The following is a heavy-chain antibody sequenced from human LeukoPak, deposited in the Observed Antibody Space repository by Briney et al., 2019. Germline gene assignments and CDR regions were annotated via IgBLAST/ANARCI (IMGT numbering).Heavy chain of an antibody. CDR3: AKDRAIFVHYFDG. V-gene: IGHV3-9*01. J-gene: IGHJ4*02. CDR1: GFTFDEYA. Sequence: PGGSLRLSCVDSGFTFDEYAMHWVRQVPGKGLEWVIGISGDSDRIDYADSVKGRFTISRDNAKNSVYLQMNSLRAEDTALYYCAKDRAIFVHYFDGWGQGTLVTVSS. D-gene: IGHD3-9*01. CDR2: ISGDSDRI.